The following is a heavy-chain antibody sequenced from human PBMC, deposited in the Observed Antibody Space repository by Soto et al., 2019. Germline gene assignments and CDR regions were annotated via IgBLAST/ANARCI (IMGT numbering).Heavy chain of an antibody. CDR2: VYPGDSDR. D-gene: IGHD4-4*01. J-gene: IGHJ6*02. CDR3: ARHHSNYYYYGMDV. CDR1: GYTFTSYW. V-gene: IGHV5-51*01. Sequence: PGESLKISCKGSGYTFTSYWIAWVRQKSGKGLEWLGSVYPGDSDRRFNPTFEGQVTISADKSISTAYLQWSSLKASDTAMYYCARHHSNYYYYGMDVWGQGTTVTVSS.